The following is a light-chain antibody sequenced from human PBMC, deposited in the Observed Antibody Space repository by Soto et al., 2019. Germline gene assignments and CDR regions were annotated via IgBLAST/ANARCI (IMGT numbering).Light chain of an antibody. CDR2: GVS. J-gene: IGKJ2*01. CDR3: QQFGDSSYT. CDR1: QSVNNNY. Sequence: EIVLTQSPGTLSLSPGERATLSCRASQSVNNNYLAWYQQKPGQAPRPLIYGVSNRATGISDRFSGSGSGTDFTLTISRLEAEDFAVYYCQQFGDSSYTFGQGSKLEIK. V-gene: IGKV3-20*01.